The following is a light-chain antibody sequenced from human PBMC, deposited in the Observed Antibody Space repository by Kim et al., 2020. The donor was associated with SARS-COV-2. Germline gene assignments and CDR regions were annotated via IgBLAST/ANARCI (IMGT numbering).Light chain of an antibody. CDR1: NMGGKS. Sequence: VAPGKTARITCGGNNMGGKSVHWYQQKPGQAPVLVIYYDSDRPSGIPERFSGSNSGNTATLTISRVEAGDEADYYCQVWDSSSDRVFGGGTKVTVL. J-gene: IGLJ3*02. V-gene: IGLV3-21*04. CDR3: QVWDSSSDRV. CDR2: YDS.